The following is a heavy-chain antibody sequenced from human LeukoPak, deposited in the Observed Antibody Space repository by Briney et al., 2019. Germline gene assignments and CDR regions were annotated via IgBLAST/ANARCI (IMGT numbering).Heavy chain of an antibody. Sequence: GESLKISCKGSGYSFTSYWIGWVRQMPGKGLEWMGIIYPGDSDTRYSPSFQGQVTISADKSISTAYLQWSSLKASDTAMYYCARLTQDIVVVPAAPLDPWGQGTLVTVSS. V-gene: IGHV5-51*01. CDR2: IYPGDSDT. CDR3: ARLTQDIVVVPAAPLDP. J-gene: IGHJ5*02. CDR1: GYSFTSYW. D-gene: IGHD2-2*01.